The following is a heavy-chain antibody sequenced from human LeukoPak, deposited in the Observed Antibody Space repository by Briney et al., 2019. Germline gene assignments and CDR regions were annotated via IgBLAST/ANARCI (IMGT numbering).Heavy chain of an antibody. J-gene: IGHJ4*02. D-gene: IGHD5-12*01. CDR1: GFTFISYG. CDR2: IRYDGSNK. V-gene: IGHV3-30*02. CDR3: AKDSWATPGY. Sequence: GGSLRLSCAASGFTFISYGMHWVRQAPGKGLEWVAFIRYDGSNKYYADSVKDRFTISRDNSKNTLYLQMNSLRAEDTAVYYCAKDSWATPGYWGQGTLVTVSS.